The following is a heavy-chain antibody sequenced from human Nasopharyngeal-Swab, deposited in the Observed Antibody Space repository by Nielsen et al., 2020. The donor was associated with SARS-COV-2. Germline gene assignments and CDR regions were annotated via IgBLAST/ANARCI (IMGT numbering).Heavy chain of an antibody. CDR1: GYTFTSYG. Sequence: ASVKVSCKASGYTFTSYGISWVRQAPGQGLEWMGWISAYNGNTNYAQKLQGRVTMTTDTSTSTAYMELRSLRSDDTAVYYCARDRPFEWELPWFDPWGQGTLVTVSS. V-gene: IGHV1-18*01. D-gene: IGHD1-26*01. CDR2: ISAYNGNT. CDR3: ARDRPFEWELPWFDP. J-gene: IGHJ5*02.